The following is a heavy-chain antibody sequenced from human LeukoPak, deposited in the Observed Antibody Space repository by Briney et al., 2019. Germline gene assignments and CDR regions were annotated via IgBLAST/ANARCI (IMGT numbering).Heavy chain of an antibody. J-gene: IGHJ3*02. V-gene: IGHV3-7*03. Sequence: QSGGSLRLSCAASGFTLSSYWMSWVRQAPGKGLEWVANIKEDGSEKYYVDSVKGRFTISRDNAQNSVYLHMNSLTAEDTALYYCARDWVAGVPFDAFDTWGQGTMVSVSS. CDR2: IKEDGSEK. D-gene: IGHD3-10*01. CDR3: ARDWVAGVPFDAFDT. CDR1: GFTLSSYW.